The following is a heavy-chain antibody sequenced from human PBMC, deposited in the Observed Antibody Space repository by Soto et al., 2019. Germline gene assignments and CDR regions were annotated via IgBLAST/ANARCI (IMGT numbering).Heavy chain of an antibody. D-gene: IGHD5-12*01. CDR3: ARGGVDVVATSAFDY. CDR1: GGTFNNYA. J-gene: IGHJ4*02. CDR2: IIPIIGTA. V-gene: IGHV1-69*01. Sequence: QVQLVQAGAAVKKPGSSVKVSCKASGGTFNNYAISWVRQAPGQGLEWMGGIIPIIGTADYAHKFHGRLAISADESTGTTFMELSSLRSEDTALYYCARGGVDVVATSAFDYWGQGTLVTVSS.